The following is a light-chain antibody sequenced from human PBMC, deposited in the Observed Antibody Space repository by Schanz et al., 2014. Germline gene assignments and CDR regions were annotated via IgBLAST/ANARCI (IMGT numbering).Light chain of an antibody. CDR1: SSDVGGYNY. CDR2: DVS. V-gene: IGLV2-14*01. J-gene: IGLJ3*02. Sequence: QSALTQPASVSGSPGQSITISCTGTSSDVGGYNYVSWYQQHPGKAPKLMIYDVSNRPSGVSNRFSGSKSGNTASLTISGLQAEDEADYYCSSYTSSSTLAVFGGGTKLTVV. CDR3: SSYTSSSTLAV.